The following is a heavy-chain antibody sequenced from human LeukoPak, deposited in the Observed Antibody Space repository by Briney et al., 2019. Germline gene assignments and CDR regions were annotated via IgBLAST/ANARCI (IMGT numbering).Heavy chain of an antibody. CDR1: GFTFSSYA. Sequence: GGSLRLSCAASGFTFSSYAMHWVRQAPGKGLEWVAVISYDGSNKYYADSVKGRFTISRDNSKNTLYLQMNSLRAEDTAVYYCAEIEYSSSSPWGQGTLVTASS. V-gene: IGHV3-30-3*01. J-gene: IGHJ5*02. CDR2: ISYDGSNK. CDR3: AEIEYSSSSP. D-gene: IGHD6-6*01.